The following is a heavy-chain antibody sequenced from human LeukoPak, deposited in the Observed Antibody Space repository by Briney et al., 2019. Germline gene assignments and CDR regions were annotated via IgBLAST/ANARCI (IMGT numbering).Heavy chain of an antibody. D-gene: IGHD4-11*01. CDR1: GFTFSHYG. CDR3: AKDAQRGFDYSNSLDN. V-gene: IGHV3-33*06. CDR2: IWSDGSNR. Sequence: TGGSLRLSCATSGFTFSHYGMHWVRQAPGKGLEWVAVIWSDGSNRYYGDPVEGRFTISRDNFQSTVYLQMNSLRAEDTAVYYCAKDAQRGFDYSNSLDNWGQGTLVSVSS. J-gene: IGHJ4*02.